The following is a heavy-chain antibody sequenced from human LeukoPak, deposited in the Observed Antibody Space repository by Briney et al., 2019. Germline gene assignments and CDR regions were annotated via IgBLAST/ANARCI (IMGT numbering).Heavy chain of an antibody. CDR2: IRYDGNNK. Sequence: GGSLRLSCAASGFTFSSYGMHWVRQAPGKGLEWVAFIRYDGNNKYYTDSVKGRFTTSRDNSKNTLYLQMNSLRAEDTAVYYCAKATGDWNKDFDYWGQGTLVTVSS. CDR1: GFTFSSYG. D-gene: IGHD1-1*01. CDR3: AKATGDWNKDFDY. J-gene: IGHJ4*02. V-gene: IGHV3-30*02.